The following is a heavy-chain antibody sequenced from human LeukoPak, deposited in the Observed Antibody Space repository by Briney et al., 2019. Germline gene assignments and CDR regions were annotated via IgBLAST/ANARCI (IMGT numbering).Heavy chain of an antibody. Sequence: GESLKISCKGSGYSFSNYWIGWVRQMPGKGLEWMGNIYPADSDTRYSPSFQGQVTISADKSISSAYLQWSSLKASDTAMYYCARRKGDGYNSPFDYWGQGILVTVSS. V-gene: IGHV5-51*01. CDR3: ARRKGDGYNSPFDY. CDR2: IYPADSDT. J-gene: IGHJ4*02. CDR1: GYSFSNYW. D-gene: IGHD5-24*01.